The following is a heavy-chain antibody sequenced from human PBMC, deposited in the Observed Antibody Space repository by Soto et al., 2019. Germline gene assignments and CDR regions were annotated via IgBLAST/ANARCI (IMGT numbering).Heavy chain of an antibody. CDR3: EGSGHYHNSGMDV. CDR1: GGSISSGGYS. D-gene: IGHD3-22*01. CDR2: IYHSGST. Sequence: QLQLQESGSGLVKPSQTLSLTCAVSGGSISSGGYSWSWIRQPPGKGLEWIGYIYHSGSTYYTPSLESRVTRSVDRSKNQFSLKLSSVAAADTAVYYGEGSGHYHNSGMDVWGQGTTVTVSS. J-gene: IGHJ6*02. V-gene: IGHV4-30-2*01.